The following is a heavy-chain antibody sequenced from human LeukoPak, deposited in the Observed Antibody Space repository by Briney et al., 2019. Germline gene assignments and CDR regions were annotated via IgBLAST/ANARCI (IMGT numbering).Heavy chain of an antibody. J-gene: IGHJ4*01. CDR3: AAGDGNYDFLLVSLPLLSFAS. Sequence: PSETLSLTCTVSGASVSTYYWSWIRQAPGKGLEWIGHNYYSGSIKYNPSLKSRVTISLDTSKNQFSLKLTSVTAADTAVYYSAAGDGNYDFLLVSLPLLSFASGGRETLVTVSS. V-gene: IGHV4-59*02. D-gene: IGHD3-3*01. CDR1: GASVSTYY. CDR2: NYYSGSI.